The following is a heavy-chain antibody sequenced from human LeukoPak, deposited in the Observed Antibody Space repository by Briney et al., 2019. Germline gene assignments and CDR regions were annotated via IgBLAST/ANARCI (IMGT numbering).Heavy chain of an antibody. Sequence: ASVKVSCKASGYTFTSYGISWVRQAPGQGLEWMGWISAYNGNTNYAQKLQGRVTITRNTSISTAYMELSSLRSEDTAVYYCARGLWFGELNLDYWGQGTLVTVSS. CDR1: GYTFTSYG. CDR3: ARGLWFGELNLDY. V-gene: IGHV1-18*01. J-gene: IGHJ4*02. D-gene: IGHD3-10*01. CDR2: ISAYNGNT.